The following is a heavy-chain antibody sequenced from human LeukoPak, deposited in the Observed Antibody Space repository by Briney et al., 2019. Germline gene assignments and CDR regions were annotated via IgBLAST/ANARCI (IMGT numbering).Heavy chain of an antibody. V-gene: IGHV4-59*08. CDR2: IYYSGST. D-gene: IGHD6-19*01. J-gene: IGHJ4*02. CDR3: ARHSGIWEQWLATYYFDY. CDR1: GGSISSYY. Sequence: KTSETLSLTCTVSGGSISSYYWSWIRQPPGKGLEWIGYIYYSGSTNYNPSLKSRVTISVDTSKNQFSLKLSSVTAADTAVYYCARHSGIWEQWLATYYFDYWGQGTLVTVSS.